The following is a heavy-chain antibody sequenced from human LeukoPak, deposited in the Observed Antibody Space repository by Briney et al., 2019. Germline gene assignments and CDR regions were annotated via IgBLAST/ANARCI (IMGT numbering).Heavy chain of an antibody. V-gene: IGHV4-61*01. Sequence: SETLSLTCTVSGYSITSGYYWGWIRQPPGKGLEWIGYIYYSGGTNYNPSLKSRVTISVDTSKNQFSLKLSSVTAADTAVYYCARAGYCGGDCYSRAFDIWGQGTMVTASS. J-gene: IGHJ3*02. CDR1: GYSITSGYY. CDR2: IYYSGGT. D-gene: IGHD2-21*02. CDR3: ARAGYCGGDCYSRAFDI.